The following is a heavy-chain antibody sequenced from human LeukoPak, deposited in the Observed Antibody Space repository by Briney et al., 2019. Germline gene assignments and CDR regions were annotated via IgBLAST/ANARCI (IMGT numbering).Heavy chain of an antibody. J-gene: IGHJ6*03. V-gene: IGHV4-34*01. CDR2: ISHSGSA. D-gene: IGHD4-23*01. CDR1: GGSLSGDS. Sequence: PSETLSLTCAVYGGSLSGDSWSWIRQPPGMGLEWIGEISHSGSATYNPSLKSRVTISLDASNNQFSLKLTSPTAADTAVFYCARSKTSVVTPTFGFHYYHYMDVWGKGTTVTVSS. CDR3: ARSKTSVVTPTFGFHYYHYMDV.